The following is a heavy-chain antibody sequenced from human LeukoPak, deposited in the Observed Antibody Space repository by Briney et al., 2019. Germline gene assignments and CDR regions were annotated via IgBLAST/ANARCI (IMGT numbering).Heavy chain of an antibody. CDR2: IYYSGST. CDR1: GGSISSYY. V-gene: IGHV4-59*08. Sequence: AETLSLTCTVSGGSISSYYWSWVRQPPGKGLEWIGYIYYSGSTKSNPSLKSRVTISLDTSKNQFSLKLSSVTAADTAVYYCARRDHYGVKAFDIWGLGTMVTVSS. D-gene: IGHD4-17*01. CDR3: ARRDHYGVKAFDI. J-gene: IGHJ3*02.